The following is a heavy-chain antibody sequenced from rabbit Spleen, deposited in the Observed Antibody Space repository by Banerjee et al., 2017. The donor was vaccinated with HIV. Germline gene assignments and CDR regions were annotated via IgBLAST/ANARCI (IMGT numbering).Heavy chain of an antibody. D-gene: IGHD4-1*01. CDR2: IAAGVSFTT. V-gene: IGHV1S40*01. CDR1: GFSFTYSDY. Sequence: QSLEESGGDLVKPGASLTLTCTASGFSFTYSDYMCWVRQPPGKGPEWIACIAAGVSFTTYYATWAKGRFPISKTSSTTVTLQMTSLTAADTATYFCARDLTGVIGWNFGWWGQGTLVTVS. CDR3: ARDLTGVIGWNFGW. J-gene: IGHJ3*01.